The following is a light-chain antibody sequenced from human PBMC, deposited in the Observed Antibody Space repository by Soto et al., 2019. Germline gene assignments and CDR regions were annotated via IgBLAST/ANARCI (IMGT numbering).Light chain of an antibody. Sequence: EIVLTQSPATLSLSPGERATLSCRASQSVSNYLAWYQQKPGQAPRLLIYDASNRATGIPARFSGSGSGTDFTLTISSLEPEDFAVYYCQHYNSYSEAFGQGTKVELK. CDR3: QHYNSYSEA. J-gene: IGKJ1*01. CDR2: DAS. CDR1: QSVSNY. V-gene: IGKV3-11*01.